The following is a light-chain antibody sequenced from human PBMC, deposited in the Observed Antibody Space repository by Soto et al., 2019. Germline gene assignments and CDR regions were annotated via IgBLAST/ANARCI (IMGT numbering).Light chain of an antibody. J-gene: IGKJ4*01. V-gene: IGKV3-15*01. Sequence: EIVMTQSPATLSVSPGERATLSCRASQSVSSNLAWYQQKPGQAPRLLIYGASTRATGIPARFSGSGSETEFTLTISRLQSEDFAVYYCQQYNNWPVTFGGGTKVDIK. CDR1: QSVSSN. CDR3: QQYNNWPVT. CDR2: GAS.